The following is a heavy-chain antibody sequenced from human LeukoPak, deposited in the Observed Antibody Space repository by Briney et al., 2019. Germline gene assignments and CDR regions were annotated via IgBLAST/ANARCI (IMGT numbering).Heavy chain of an antibody. V-gene: IGHV4-59*01. D-gene: IGHD3-22*01. Sequence: SETLSLTCTVSGGSISSYYWSWIRQPPGKGLEWIGYIYYSGSTNYNPSLKSRVTISVDTSKNQFSLKLSSVTAADTAVYYCARTLKDYYDSSGYYYYYYMDVWGKGTTVTVSS. CDR3: ARTLKDYYDSSGYYYYYYMDV. J-gene: IGHJ6*03. CDR1: GGSISSYY. CDR2: IYYSGST.